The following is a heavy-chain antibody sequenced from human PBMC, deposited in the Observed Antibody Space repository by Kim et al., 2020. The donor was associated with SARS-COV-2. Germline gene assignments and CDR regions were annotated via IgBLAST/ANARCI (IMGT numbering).Heavy chain of an antibody. V-gene: IGHV1-8*01. CDR3: AGGDSSSWYEVWFDP. D-gene: IGHD6-13*01. J-gene: IGHJ5*02. CDR2: MNPNSGNT. Sequence: ASVKVSCKASGYTFTSYDINWVRQATGQGLEWMGWMNPNSGNTGYVQKFQGRVTMTRNTYISTAYMELSSLRSEDTAVYYCAGGDSSSWYEVWFDPWGQGTLVTVSS. CDR1: GYTFTSYD.